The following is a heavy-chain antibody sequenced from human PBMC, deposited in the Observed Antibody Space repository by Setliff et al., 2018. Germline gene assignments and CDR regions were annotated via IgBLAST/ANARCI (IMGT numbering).Heavy chain of an antibody. D-gene: IGHD3-10*01. V-gene: IGHV3-20*04. CDR1: GFTFDDYG. CDR2: INWNGGST. CDR3: ASSGSYRSPSYYFDY. J-gene: IGHJ4*02. Sequence: PGGSLRLSCAASGFTFDDYGMSWVRQAPGKGLEWVSGINWNGGSTGYADSVKGRFTISRDNAKNSMYLEMNSLRAEDTAFYYCASSGSYRSPSYYFDYWGQGTLVTVSS.